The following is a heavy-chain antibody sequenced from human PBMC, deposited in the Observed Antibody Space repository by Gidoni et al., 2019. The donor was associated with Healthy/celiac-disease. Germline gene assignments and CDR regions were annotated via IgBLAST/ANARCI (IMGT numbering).Heavy chain of an antibody. Sequence: QVQLQQWGAGLLTPSATLSLTCAVYAGSFSGYYWSWIRQPPGKGLEWIGEINHSGSTNYNPSLKSRVTISVDTSKNQFALKLSSVTAADTAVYYCARRYSSSWYPTENWFDPWGQGTLVTVSS. CDR2: INHSGST. V-gene: IGHV4-34*01. D-gene: IGHD6-13*01. CDR1: AGSFSGYY. CDR3: ARRYSSSWYPTENWFDP. J-gene: IGHJ5*02.